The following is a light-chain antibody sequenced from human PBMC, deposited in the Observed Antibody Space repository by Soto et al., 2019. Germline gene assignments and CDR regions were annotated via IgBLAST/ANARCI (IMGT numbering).Light chain of an antibody. CDR1: QGVSSY. Sequence: EIVLTQSPATLSLSPGERATLSCRASQGVSSYLAWYQQKPGQGPRLLIYGTSTRAAGIPARFSGRGSGTEFTFTISSLQSEDFAVYHCQQYHDWPITFGQGTRLEIK. V-gene: IGKV3-15*01. J-gene: IGKJ5*01. CDR2: GTS. CDR3: QQYHDWPIT.